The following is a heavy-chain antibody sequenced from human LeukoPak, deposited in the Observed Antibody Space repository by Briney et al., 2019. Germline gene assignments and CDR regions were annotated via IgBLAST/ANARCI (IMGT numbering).Heavy chain of an antibody. CDR1: GFTFSSYA. CDR3: ARGFRSGSYPDAFDI. V-gene: IGHV3-64*01. CDR2: ISSNGGST. J-gene: IGHJ3*02. Sequence: GGSLRLSCEASGFTFSSYAMHWVRQAPGKGLEYVSAISSNGGSTYYANSVKGRFTISRDNSKNTLYLQVGSLRAEDMAVYYCARGFRSGSYPDAFDIWGQGTMVTVSS. D-gene: IGHD3-3*01.